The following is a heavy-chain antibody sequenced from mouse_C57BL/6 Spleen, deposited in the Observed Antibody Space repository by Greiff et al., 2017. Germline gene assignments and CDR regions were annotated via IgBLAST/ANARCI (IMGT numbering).Heavy chain of an antibody. CDR1: GYAFSSYW. Sequence: QVQLQQSGAELVKPGASVKISCKASGYAFSSYWMNWVKQRPGKGLEWIGQIYPGDGDTTYNGKFKGKATLTADKSSSTAYMQLSSLNSEDSAVYFCARFIREGYYSYYFDYWGQGTTLTVSS. CDR2: IYPGDGDT. J-gene: IGHJ2*01. D-gene: IGHD2-3*01. V-gene: IGHV1-80*01. CDR3: ARFIREGYYSYYFDY.